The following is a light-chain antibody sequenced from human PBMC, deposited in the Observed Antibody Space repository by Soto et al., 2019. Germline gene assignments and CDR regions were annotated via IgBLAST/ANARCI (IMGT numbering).Light chain of an antibody. J-gene: IGLJ1*01. CDR1: SSDIGSYNR. CDR3: SLYTSISTYV. CDR2: EVN. V-gene: IGLV2-18*01. Sequence: QSVLTQPPSASGSPAKSVTISCTGISSDIGSYNRVSWYPQPPGTAPKLMIYEVNNRPSGIPDRFSGSTSGNTASLTISGLQAEDEADYYCSLYTSISTYVFGIVTKVTVL.